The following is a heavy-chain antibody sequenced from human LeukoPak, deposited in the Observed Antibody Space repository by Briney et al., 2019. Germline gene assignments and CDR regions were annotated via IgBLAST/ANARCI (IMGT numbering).Heavy chain of an antibody. D-gene: IGHD5-18*01. Sequence: ASVTVSCKASGYTFTSYYMHWVRQAPGQGLEWMGIINPSGGSTSYAQKFQGGVTMTRDTSTSTVYMELSSLRSEDTAVYYCARARGYSYAFSGGPPKKYGMDVWGQGTTVTVSS. CDR1: GYTFTSYY. V-gene: IGHV1-46*01. J-gene: IGHJ6*02. CDR2: INPSGGST. CDR3: ARARGYSYAFSGGPPKKYGMDV.